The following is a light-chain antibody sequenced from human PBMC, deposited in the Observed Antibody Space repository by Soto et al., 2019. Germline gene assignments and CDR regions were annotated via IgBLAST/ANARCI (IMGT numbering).Light chain of an antibody. J-gene: IGKJ4*01. CDR3: QQYTNWPPLT. Sequence: EIVMTQSPATLSVSPGERAILSCRASQSVSSNLAWYQQKPGQAPRLLIYGASARATGIPARFSGSGSGTEFTLTISSLQSEDFAVYYCQQYTNWPPLTFGGGTQVEIK. CDR2: GAS. V-gene: IGKV3-15*01. CDR1: QSVSSN.